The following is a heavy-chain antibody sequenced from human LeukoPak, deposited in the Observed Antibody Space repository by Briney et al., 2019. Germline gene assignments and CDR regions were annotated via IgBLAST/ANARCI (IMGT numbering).Heavy chain of an antibody. J-gene: IGHJ4*02. V-gene: IGHV3-66*01. D-gene: IGHD5-12*01. CDR2: IYSGGST. CDR3: ARYRWSGYDFDY. CDR1: GFTISSNY. Sequence: GGSLRLSCAASGFTISSNYLSWVRQAPGKGLEWVSVIYSGGSTYYADSVKGRFTISRDNSKNTLYLQMNSLRAEDTAVYYCARYRWSGYDFDYWGQGTLVTVSS.